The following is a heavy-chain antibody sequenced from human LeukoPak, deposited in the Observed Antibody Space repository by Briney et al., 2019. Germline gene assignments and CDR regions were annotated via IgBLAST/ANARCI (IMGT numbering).Heavy chain of an antibody. Sequence: GGSLRLSCVASGFTFNNNYMSWVRQAPGKGLEWVSLIYGGGTTLYADSVKGRFTISRDNSKNTLYLEMNSLRGEDTAVYYCAKDLEGEQWLVRLVDYWGQGTLVTVSS. D-gene: IGHD6-19*01. CDR3: AKDLEGEQWLVRLVDY. CDR2: IYGGGTT. CDR1: GFTFNNNY. J-gene: IGHJ4*02. V-gene: IGHV3-66*01.